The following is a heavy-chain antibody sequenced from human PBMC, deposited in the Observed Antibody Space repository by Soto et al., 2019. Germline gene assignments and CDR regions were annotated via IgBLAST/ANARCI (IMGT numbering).Heavy chain of an antibody. Sequence: GASVKVSCKASGYTFTSYDINWVRQATGQGLEWMGWMNPNSGNTGYAQKFQGRVTMTRNTSTSTAYMELSSLRSEDTAVYYCASHFPLYYYYGMDVWGQGTTVTVSS. CDR1: GYTFTSYD. CDR2: MNPNSGNT. D-gene: IGHD3-3*02. J-gene: IGHJ6*02. CDR3: ASHFPLYYYYGMDV. V-gene: IGHV1-8*01.